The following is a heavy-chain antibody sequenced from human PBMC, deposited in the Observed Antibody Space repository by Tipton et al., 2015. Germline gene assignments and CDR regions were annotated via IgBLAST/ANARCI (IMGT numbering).Heavy chain of an antibody. CDR1: GFSFDDFA. CDR3: AKDIDPGPTGMDV. CDR2: ITWNSARL. V-gene: IGHV3-9*01. J-gene: IGHJ6*02. Sequence: SLRLSCEASGFSFDDFAMHWVRQRPGRGLEWVSGITWNSARLLYADSVKGRFTISRDNAKNSLYLQMNSLRAEDTALYYCAKDIDPGPTGMDVWGQGTTVTVSS.